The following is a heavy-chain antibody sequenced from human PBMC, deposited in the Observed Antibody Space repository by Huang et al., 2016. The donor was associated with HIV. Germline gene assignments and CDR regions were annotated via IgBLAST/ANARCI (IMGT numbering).Heavy chain of an antibody. CDR2: ISFDGRNK. CDR1: GFTFRDHP. CDR3: ARDTTTVAGRDF. J-gene: IGHJ4*02. V-gene: IGHV3-30*14. Sequence: QVQLVESGGGVVQPGRSLRLSCAVSGFTFRDHPMHWVRQAPGKGVEWVSVISFDGRNKFYADFVRGRFTISRDNSKNILYLQLNSLTPADTSIYYCARDTTTVAGRDFWGQGALVTVSS. D-gene: IGHD6-19*01.